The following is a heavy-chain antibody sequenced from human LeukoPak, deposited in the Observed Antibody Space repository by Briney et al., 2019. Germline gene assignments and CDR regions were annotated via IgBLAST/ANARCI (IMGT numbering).Heavy chain of an antibody. V-gene: IGHV3-21*01. J-gene: IGHJ6*03. D-gene: IGHD1-26*01. Sequence: PGGSLRLSCAASRFTFSSYSMNWVRQAPGKGLEWVSSISSSSYIYYADSVKGRFTISRDNAKNSLYLQMNSLRAEDAAVYYCARSGSYPYYMDVWGKGTTVTVSS. CDR2: ISSSSYI. CDR3: ARSGSYPYYMDV. CDR1: RFTFSSYS.